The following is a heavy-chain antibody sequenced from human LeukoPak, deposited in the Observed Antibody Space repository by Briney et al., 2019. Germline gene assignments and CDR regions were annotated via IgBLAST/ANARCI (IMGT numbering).Heavy chain of an antibody. D-gene: IGHD6-19*01. V-gene: IGHV4-59*01. CDR3: ARATPKGSGWQADAFDI. Sequence: SETLSLTCTVSGGSIGRYYWSWIRQPPGKGLEWIGYIYYTGSTDYNPSLKSRVTISLDTSRNQFSLKLTSATAADTAVYYCARATPKGSGWQADAFDIWGQGTMVTVSS. CDR2: IYYTGST. J-gene: IGHJ3*02. CDR1: GGSIGRYY.